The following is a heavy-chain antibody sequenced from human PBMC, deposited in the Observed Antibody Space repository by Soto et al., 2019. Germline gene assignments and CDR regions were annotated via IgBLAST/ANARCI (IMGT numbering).Heavy chain of an antibody. D-gene: IGHD3-3*01. Sequence: QVQLQQWGAGPLKPSETLSLTCAVRGGSFSSYQWRWIRQTPGQGLEWIGEINHSGTTNYNPSLRSRITMSVDTSKKEFSLKLTSVTAADTAVYYCARGWRFDPWGQGTLVTVSS. CDR3: ARGWRFDP. CDR2: INHSGTT. CDR1: GGSFSSYQ. V-gene: IGHV4-34*01. J-gene: IGHJ5*02.